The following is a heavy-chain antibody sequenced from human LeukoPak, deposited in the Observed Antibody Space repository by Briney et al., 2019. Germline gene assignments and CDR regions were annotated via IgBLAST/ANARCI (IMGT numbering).Heavy chain of an antibody. Sequence: ASVKVSCTASGYTFTIYAMNWVRQAPGQRLDWMGWINGGSGNTKYSPEFQGRVTITRDTSASTAYMELSSLRSEDTAVYYCANPRYDSSGYYYVDWGQGTLVTVSS. CDR1: GYTFTIYA. V-gene: IGHV1-3*01. D-gene: IGHD3-22*01. CDR3: ANPRYDSSGYYYVD. CDR2: INGGSGNT. J-gene: IGHJ4*02.